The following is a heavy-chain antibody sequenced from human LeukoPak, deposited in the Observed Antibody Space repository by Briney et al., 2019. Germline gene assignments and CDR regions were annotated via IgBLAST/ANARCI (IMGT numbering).Heavy chain of an antibody. CDR1: GFTFSSYG. CDR2: IWYDGSNK. V-gene: IGHV3-33*01. CDR3: ARDYAYYDFWSGNLYGMDV. D-gene: IGHD3-3*01. Sequence: GGSLRLSCAASGFTFSSYGMHWVRQAPGKGLEWVAVIWYDGSNKYYADAVKGRFTISRDNSKNPLYLKMHSLRAEDTDVYYCARDYAYYDFWSGNLYGMDVWGQGTTVTVSS. J-gene: IGHJ6*02.